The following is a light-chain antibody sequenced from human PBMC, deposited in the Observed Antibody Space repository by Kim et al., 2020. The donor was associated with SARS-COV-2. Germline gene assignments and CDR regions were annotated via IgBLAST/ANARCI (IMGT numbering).Light chain of an antibody. CDR2: NNN. Sequence: QSVLTQPPSVSAAPGQKVTISCSGSSSNIGNNYVSWYQQHPGTAPKLLIYNNNSRPSGIPDRFSGSKSDTSATLGITRLQTGDEADYYCGTWDSSLSSGVVFGGGTKLTVL. V-gene: IGLV1-51*01. CDR1: SSNIGNNY. J-gene: IGLJ2*01. CDR3: GTWDSSLSSGVV.